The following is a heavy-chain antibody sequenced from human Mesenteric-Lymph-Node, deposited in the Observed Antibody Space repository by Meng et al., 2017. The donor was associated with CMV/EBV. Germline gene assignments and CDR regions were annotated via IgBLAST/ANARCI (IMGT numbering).Heavy chain of an antibody. J-gene: IGHJ4*02. CDR1: YGFISSW. CDR2: IYPYDSRT. Sequence: YGFISSWIGWVRQMRGKGLDWVGMIYPYDSRTRYNTCYQGQVTMSVDRSISTAFLQWSSLKDSDAANYYCARRHSTGEINEDFLDYWGQGTLVTVSS. V-gene: IGHV5-51*01. CDR3: ARRHSTGEINEDFLDY. D-gene: IGHD3-16*01.